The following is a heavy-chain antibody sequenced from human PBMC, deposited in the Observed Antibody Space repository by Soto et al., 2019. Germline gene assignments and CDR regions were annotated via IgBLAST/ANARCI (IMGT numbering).Heavy chain of an antibody. CDR3: ARSYGGNCGY. J-gene: IGHJ4*02. V-gene: IGHV4-34*01. Sequence: QVQLQQWGAGLLKPSETLSLTCAVYGGSFSGYYWSWIRQPPGKGLEWIGEINHSGSTNYNPSLKSRVTISVDTSKNQFSLKLSSVTAADTAVYYCARSYGGNCGYWGQGTLVTVSS. D-gene: IGHD4-17*01. CDR1: GGSFSGYY. CDR2: INHSGST.